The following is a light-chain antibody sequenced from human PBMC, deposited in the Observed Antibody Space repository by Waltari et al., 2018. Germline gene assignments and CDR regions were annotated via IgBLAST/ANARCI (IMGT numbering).Light chain of an antibody. CDR2: NTD. J-gene: IGLJ3*02. V-gene: IGLV8-61*01. CDR1: SGSVSRSRY. CDR3: LFYLGGGIWV. Sequence: QTVVTQEPSVSVSPGGTVTLTCGLNSGSVSRSRYPAWYRQTPGQPPRMLIYNTDTRSFGIPPRFFGSLRENKAALAIAQAQADDECDYFCLFYLGGGIWVCGGGTKLTV.